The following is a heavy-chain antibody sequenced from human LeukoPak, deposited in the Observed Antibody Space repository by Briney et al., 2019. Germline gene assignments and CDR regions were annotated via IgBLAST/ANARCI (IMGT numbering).Heavy chain of an antibody. D-gene: IGHD3-3*01. V-gene: IGHV4-59*01. CDR2: IYYSGST. CDR3: ARDIRRGNYDFWSGPYFDY. Sequence: PSETLSLTCTVSGGSISSYYWSWLRQPPGKGLEWIGYIYYSGSTNYTPSLKSRVTISVDTSKNQFSLKLSSVTAADTAVYYCARDIRRGNYDFWSGPYFDYWGQGTLVTVS. J-gene: IGHJ4*02. CDR1: GGSISSYY.